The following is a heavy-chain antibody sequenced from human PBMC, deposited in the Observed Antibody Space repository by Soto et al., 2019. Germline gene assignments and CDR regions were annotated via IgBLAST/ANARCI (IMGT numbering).Heavy chain of an antibody. V-gene: IGHV4-4*02. CDR1: GAYIIAEQR. D-gene: IGHD6-19*01. CDR3: ARGFGWYAMDH. Sequence: QMHLQESAPGLVKPSETRSLTCVVSGAYIIAEQRWTCLRQPPGKGLEWIGEIHHSGITRINPSLRSSVTLSVDTSKSQFSLNLNSVTAADTAVYYCARGFGWYAMDHWGQGTLAIVSS. J-gene: IGHJ1*01. CDR2: IHHSGIT.